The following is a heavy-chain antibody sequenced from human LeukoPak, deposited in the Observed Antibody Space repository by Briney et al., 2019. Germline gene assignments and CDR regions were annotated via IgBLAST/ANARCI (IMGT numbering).Heavy chain of an antibody. V-gene: IGHV3-53*01. J-gene: IGHJ4*02. D-gene: IGHD4/OR15-4a*01. CDR2: IYSDNT. CDR3: ARRAGAYSHPYDY. Sequence: GGSLRLSCTVSGFTVSSNSMSWVRQAPGKGLEWVSFIYSDNTHYSDSVKGRFTISRDNSNNTLYLQMNSLRAEDTAVYYCARRAGAYSHPYDYWGQGTLVTVSS. CDR1: GFTVSSNS.